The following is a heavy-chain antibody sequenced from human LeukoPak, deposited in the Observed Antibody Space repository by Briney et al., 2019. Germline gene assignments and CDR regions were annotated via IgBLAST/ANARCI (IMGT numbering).Heavy chain of an antibody. CDR1: GYTFTGYY. J-gene: IGHJ6*02. CDR3: ARGDIVATINYYYGMDV. Sequence: ASVKVSCKASGYTFTGYYMHWVRQAPGQGLEWMGWINPNSGGTNYAQKFQGRVTMTRDTSISTAYMELSRLRSDDTAVYYCARGDIVATINYYYGMDVWGQGTTVTVSS. D-gene: IGHD5-12*01. V-gene: IGHV1-2*02. CDR2: INPNSGGT.